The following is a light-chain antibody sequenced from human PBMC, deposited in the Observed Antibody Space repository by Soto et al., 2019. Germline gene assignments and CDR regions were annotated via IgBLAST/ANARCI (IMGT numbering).Light chain of an antibody. CDR3: QQYGSTLWT. V-gene: IGKV3-20*01. CDR1: QSVSSTY. Sequence: EVVLTQSPGCLSLSRWERATLSWRASQSVSSTYLAWYQQKPGQAPRLLIYAASSRATGIPDRFSGSGSETDFTLTISRLEPEDFAVYYCQQYGSTLWTFGQGTKVDIK. CDR2: AAS. J-gene: IGKJ1*01.